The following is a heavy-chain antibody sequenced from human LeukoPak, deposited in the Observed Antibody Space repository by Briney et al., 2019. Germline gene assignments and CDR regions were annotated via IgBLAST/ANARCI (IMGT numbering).Heavy chain of an antibody. J-gene: IGHJ4*02. CDR2: ISSDGSTT. CDR1: GFTFSNYW. Sequence: GGSLRLSCAASGFTFSNYWMSWVRQAPGKGLVWVSRISSDGSTTNYADPVKGRFTISRDNAKNTLYLQMKGLRAEDTAMYYCARLLPLDYWGQGTLVTVSS. V-gene: IGHV3-74*01. CDR3: ARLLPLDY.